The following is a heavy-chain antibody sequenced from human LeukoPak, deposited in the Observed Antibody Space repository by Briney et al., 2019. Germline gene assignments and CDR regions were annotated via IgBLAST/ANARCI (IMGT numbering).Heavy chain of an antibody. CDR2: IYPGDSDT. J-gene: IGHJ4*02. CDR3: AGRIVVVPAAMGGDFDY. V-gene: IGHV5-51*01. D-gene: IGHD2-2*01. Sequence: GESLQISCKGSGYSFTSYWIGWVRQLPGKGLEWMGIIYPGDSDTRYSPSFQGQVTISADKSISTAYLQWSSLKASDTAMYYCAGRIVVVPAAMGGDFDYWGQGTLVTVSS. CDR1: GYSFTSYW.